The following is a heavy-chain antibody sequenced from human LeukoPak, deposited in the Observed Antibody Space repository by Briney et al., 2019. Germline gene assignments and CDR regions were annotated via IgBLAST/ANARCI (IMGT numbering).Heavy chain of an antibody. CDR1: GFTFSSYA. CDR3: ASRPTKGDY. CDR2: ISGSGGST. V-gene: IGHV3-23*01. J-gene: IGHJ4*02. Sequence: GGSLRLSCAASGFTFSSYAMSWVRQAPGKGLEWVSAISGSGGSTYYADSVKGRFTISGDNSEHTVYLQMNSLRAEDTAVYYCASRPTKGDYWGQGTLVTVSS.